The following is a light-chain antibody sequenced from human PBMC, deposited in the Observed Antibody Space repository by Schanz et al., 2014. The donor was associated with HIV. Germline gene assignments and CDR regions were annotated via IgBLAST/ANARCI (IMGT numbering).Light chain of an antibody. V-gene: IGKV3-20*01. CDR1: QRLSSSY. CDR3: QQYAVSSWT. J-gene: IGKJ1*01. CDR2: ATS. Sequence: EIVLTQSPGSLSLSPGGRATLSCGASQRLSSSYLAWYKQKRNQAPRLVIYATSTRDAGIPDRFSGTGSGTDFTLTISSLEPEDFATYYCQQYAVSSWTFGQGTRVQSK.